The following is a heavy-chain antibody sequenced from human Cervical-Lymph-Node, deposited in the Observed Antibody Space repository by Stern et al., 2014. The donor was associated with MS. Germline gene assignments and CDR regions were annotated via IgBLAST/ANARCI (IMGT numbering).Heavy chain of an antibody. Sequence: EVQLVESGGGLVKPGGSLRLSCTASGFTFSGYTMDLVRQAPGKGLEWVSCISGNSRYLPYTDSVKGRFSISRYHSTNSVFLQMNSLRAEDTAVYYCASHRDGYNPFDYWGQGTLVTVSS. CDR2: ISGNSRYL. CDR1: GFTFSGYT. V-gene: IGHV3-21*01. J-gene: IGHJ4*02. D-gene: IGHD5-24*01. CDR3: ASHRDGYNPFDY.